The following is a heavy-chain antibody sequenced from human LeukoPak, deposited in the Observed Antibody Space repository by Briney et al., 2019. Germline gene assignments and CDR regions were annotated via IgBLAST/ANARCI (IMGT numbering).Heavy chain of an antibody. Sequence: GRSLRISCTTSGFNFGDYTMSWVRQAPGKGLEWVGFIRRKAYGGTPEYAASVKGRITISRDDSRGIAYLQMNSLNTEDTAVYYCTRNGGDYRNGGEYCSGTSCYLRWGQGALVTVSS. CDR2: IRRKAYGGTP. V-gene: IGHV3-49*04. D-gene: IGHD2-2*01. CDR1: GFNFGDYT. J-gene: IGHJ4*02. CDR3: TRNGGDYRNGGEYCSGTSCYLR.